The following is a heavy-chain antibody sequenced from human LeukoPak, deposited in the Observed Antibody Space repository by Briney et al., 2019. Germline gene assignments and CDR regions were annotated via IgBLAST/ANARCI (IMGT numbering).Heavy chain of an antibody. V-gene: IGHV4-61*01. CDR3: ARGLITFGGVIVIQGVYFDY. Sequence: SETLSLTCTVSGGSVSSGSYYWSWIWQPPGKGLEWIGYIYYSGSTNYNPSLKSRVTISVDTSKNQFSLKLSSVTAADTAVYYCARGLITFGGVIVIQGVYFDYWGQGTLVTVSS. CDR1: GGSVSSGSYY. CDR2: IYYSGST. D-gene: IGHD3-16*02. J-gene: IGHJ4*02.